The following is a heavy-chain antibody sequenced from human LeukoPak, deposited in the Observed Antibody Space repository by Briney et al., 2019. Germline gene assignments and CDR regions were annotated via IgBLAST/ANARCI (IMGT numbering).Heavy chain of an antibody. CDR1: GFTFSNAW. CDR2: IKSETDGGTT. J-gene: IGHJ3*02. V-gene: IGHV3-15*01. CDR3: TTRTPRPLVVVVPAVNAFDI. D-gene: IGHD2-2*01. Sequence: GGSLRLSCAASGFTFSNAWMSWVRQAPGKGLEWVGRIKSETDGGTTDYAAPVKGRFTISRDDSKNTLYLQMNSLKTEDTAVYYCTTRTPRPLVVVVPAVNAFDIWGQGTMVTVSS.